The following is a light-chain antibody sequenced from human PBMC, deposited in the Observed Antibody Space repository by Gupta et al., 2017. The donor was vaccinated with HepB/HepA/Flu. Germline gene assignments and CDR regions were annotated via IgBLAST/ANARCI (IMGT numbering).Light chain of an antibody. J-gene: IGKJ2*01. CDR1: QNIDSH. Sequence: QMTQSPSILPASVGDRVTITCRASQNIDSHLNWYQHRPGKAPELLIYGVSTLHSGVPSRFSGSGSGTEFTLTINNLQPEDFASYYCQKTFIAPHTFGQGTRLEMK. CDR3: QKTFIAPHT. V-gene: IGKV1-39*01. CDR2: GVS.